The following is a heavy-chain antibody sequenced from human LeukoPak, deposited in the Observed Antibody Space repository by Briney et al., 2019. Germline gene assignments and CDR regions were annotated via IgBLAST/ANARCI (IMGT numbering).Heavy chain of an antibody. V-gene: IGHV4-34*01. CDR1: GGSFSGYY. CDR3: ARGRYYYGMDV. Sequence: PSETLSLTCADYGGSFSGYYWSWIRQPPGKGLEWIGEINHSGSTNYNPSLKSRVTISVDTSKNQFSLKLSSVTAADTAVYYCARGRYYYGMDVWGKGTTVTVSS. J-gene: IGHJ6*04. CDR2: INHSGST.